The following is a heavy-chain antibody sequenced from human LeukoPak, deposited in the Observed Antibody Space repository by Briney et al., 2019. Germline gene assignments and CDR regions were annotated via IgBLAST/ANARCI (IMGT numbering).Heavy chain of an antibody. CDR2: ISSSSSYI. CDR1: GFTFSSYS. Sequence: GGSLRLSCAASGFTFSSYSMNWVRQAPGKGLEWVSSISSSSSYIYYADSAKGRFTISRDNAKNSLYLQMNSLRAEDTAVYYCARDSPNDSSGPYDYWGQGTLVTVSS. CDR3: ARDSPNDSSGPYDY. J-gene: IGHJ4*02. D-gene: IGHD3-22*01. V-gene: IGHV3-21*01.